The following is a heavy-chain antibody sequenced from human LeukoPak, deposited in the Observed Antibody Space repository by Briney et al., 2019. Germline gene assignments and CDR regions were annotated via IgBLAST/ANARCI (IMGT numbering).Heavy chain of an antibody. CDR2: IDSRDNT. J-gene: IGHJ5*02. V-gene: IGHV3-53*04. CDR3: ARESTPLRGAFDP. D-gene: IGHD5-24*01. Sequence: GGSLSLSCAASGFTVRNNHMSWVRQAPGKGLEWVSVIDSRDNTYHADSVKGRFTIYRHTSKNTLYLQMNSLRAEDTAVYYCARESTPLRGAFDPWGPGTLVTVSS. CDR1: GFTVRNNH.